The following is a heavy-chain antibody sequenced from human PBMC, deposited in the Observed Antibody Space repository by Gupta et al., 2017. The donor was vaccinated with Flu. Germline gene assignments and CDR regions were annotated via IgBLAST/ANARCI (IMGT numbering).Heavy chain of an antibody. CDR2: IIPILGIA. Sequence: QVQLVQSGAEVKKPGSSVKVSCKASECTFSSYTISWVRQAPGQGLDWMGRIIPILGIANYAQKFQGRVTITADKSTSTAYMELSSLRSEDTAVYYCARDQHIVVVPARVDWFDPWGQGTLVTVSS. CDR3: ARDQHIVVVPARVDWFDP. J-gene: IGHJ5*02. CDR1: ECTFSSYT. D-gene: IGHD2-2*01. V-gene: IGHV1-69*08.